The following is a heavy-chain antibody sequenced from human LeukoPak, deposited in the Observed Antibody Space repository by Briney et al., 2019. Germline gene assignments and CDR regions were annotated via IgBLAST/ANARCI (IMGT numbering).Heavy chain of an antibody. Sequence: GGSLGLSCAVSGFTFSSSWMHWVRQAPGKGLVWVSHIKTDGSTTAYADSVKGRFTISRDNAKNTLYLQMNSLRAEDTGVYYCARGNQQLPRSTPDYWGQGTLVTVSS. J-gene: IGHJ4*02. D-gene: IGHD2-2*01. CDR1: GFTFSSSW. CDR3: ARGNQQLPRSTPDY. V-gene: IGHV3-74*01. CDR2: IKTDGSTT.